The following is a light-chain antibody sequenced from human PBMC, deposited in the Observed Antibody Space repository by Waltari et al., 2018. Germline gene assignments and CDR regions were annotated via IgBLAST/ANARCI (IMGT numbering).Light chain of an antibody. Sequence: DIQMTQSPSSLSASVRDRVTLTCRASQGISNSLAWYQQKPGKAPKLLLYAASRLESGVPSRFSGSGSGTDYTLTISSLQPEDFATYYCQQYYSTPPITFGQGTRLEIK. CDR2: AAS. CDR3: QQYYSTPPIT. V-gene: IGKV1-NL1*01. CDR1: QGISNS. J-gene: IGKJ5*01.